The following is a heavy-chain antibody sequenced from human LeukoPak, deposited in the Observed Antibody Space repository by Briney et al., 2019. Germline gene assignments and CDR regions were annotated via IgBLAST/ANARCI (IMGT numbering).Heavy chain of an antibody. V-gene: IGHV4-39*07. CDR1: GGSISSGSYY. CDR3: VRIPVGQTAYFDY. Sequence: SQTLSLTCTVSGGSISSGSYYWSWIRQPPGKGLEWIGSIYHSGRTYYNPPLKSRVTISVDTSKNQFSLKLSSVTAADTAVYYCVRIPVGQTAYFDYWGQGTLVTVSS. D-gene: IGHD2-21*02. J-gene: IGHJ4*02. CDR2: IYHSGRT.